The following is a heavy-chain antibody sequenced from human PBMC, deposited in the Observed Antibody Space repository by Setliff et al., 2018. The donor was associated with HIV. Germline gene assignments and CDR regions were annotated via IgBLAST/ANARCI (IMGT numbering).Heavy chain of an antibody. CDR2: INPSGGST. J-gene: IGHJ6*02. CDR3: ARGLYYYGSGSPNYYYYYGMDV. V-gene: IGHV1-46*01. Sequence: ASVKVSCKASGYTFTSYYMHWVRQAPGQGLEWMGIINPSGGSTSYAQKFQGRVTMTRDTSTSTVYMELISLRSEDTAVYYCARGLYYYGSGSPNYYYYYGMDVWGQGTTVTVSS. CDR1: GYTFTSYY. D-gene: IGHD3-10*01.